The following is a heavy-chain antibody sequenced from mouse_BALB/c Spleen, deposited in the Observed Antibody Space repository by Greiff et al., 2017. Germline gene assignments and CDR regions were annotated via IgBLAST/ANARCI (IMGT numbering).Heavy chain of an antibody. CDR2: IYPGDGDT. Sequence: VKLQESGAELARPGASVKLSCKASGYTFTSYWMQWVKQRPGQGLEWIGAIYPGDGDTRYTQKFKGKATLTADKSSSTAYMQLSSLASEDSAVYYCARFNYYGSSYVSYAMDYWGQGTSVTVSS. D-gene: IGHD1-1*01. CDR1: GYTFTSYW. J-gene: IGHJ4*01. CDR3: ARFNYYGSSYVSYAMDY. V-gene: IGHV1-87*01.